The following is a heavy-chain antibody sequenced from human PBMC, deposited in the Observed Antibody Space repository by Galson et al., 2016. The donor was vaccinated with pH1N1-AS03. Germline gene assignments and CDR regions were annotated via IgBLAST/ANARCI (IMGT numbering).Heavy chain of an antibody. Sequence: SLRLSCAASGFTFSGYWMSWVRQAPGKGLEWVAHIKQDGSEKYYVDSVKARFTTSRDNTKNSLYLQMNSLRAEDTAVYYCARVPYSYGMDVWGQGTTVTVSS. CDR2: IKQDGSEK. CDR3: ARVPYSYGMDV. J-gene: IGHJ6*02. V-gene: IGHV3-7*01. CDR1: GFTFSGYW.